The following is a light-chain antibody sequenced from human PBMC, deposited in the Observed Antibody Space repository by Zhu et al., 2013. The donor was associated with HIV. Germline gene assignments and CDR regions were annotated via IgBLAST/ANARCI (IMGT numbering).Light chain of an antibody. V-gene: IGKV3-20*01. J-gene: IGKJ4*01. CDR3: QHNGTSSLT. CDR1: QTLTSNS. Sequence: EIVMTQSPGSLSLSPGQTATLSCRASQTLTSNSLAWYQQRPGQAPRLLIHGSSSRATGIPDRFSGSGSGTDFTLSISRLDPEDFAVYYCQHNGTSSLTFGGGTTVEVK. CDR2: GSS.